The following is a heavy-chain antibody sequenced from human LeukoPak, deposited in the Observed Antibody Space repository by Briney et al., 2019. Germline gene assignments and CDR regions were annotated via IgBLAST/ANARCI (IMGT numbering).Heavy chain of an antibody. D-gene: IGHD3-16*01. J-gene: IGHJ4*02. CDR2: LSFDGAHK. V-gene: IGHV3-30*04. CDR3: VRARAGGLAH. CDR1: GFTFRHYA. Sequence: GGSLRLSCAASGFTFRHYAVDCVRQAPGRGLEWVAGLSFDGAHKYYAESVKGRFTISKDNSNHTLFLHMDSLRLEDTALYYCVRARAGGLAHWGQGPLLPVPS.